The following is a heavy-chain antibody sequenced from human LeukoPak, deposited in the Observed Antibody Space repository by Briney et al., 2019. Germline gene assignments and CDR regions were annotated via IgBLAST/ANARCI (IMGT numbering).Heavy chain of an antibody. V-gene: IGHV1-18*01. D-gene: IGHD6-13*01. J-gene: IGHJ1*01. CDR1: GYTFTSYG. Sequence: ASVKVSCKASGYTFTSYGISWVRQAPGQGLEWMGWISAYNGNTNYAQKFQGRVTMTTDTSTSTAYMELRSLRSDDTAVYYCARVRAAAGLFQHWGQGTLVTVSS. CDR3: ARVRAAAGLFQH. CDR2: ISAYNGNT.